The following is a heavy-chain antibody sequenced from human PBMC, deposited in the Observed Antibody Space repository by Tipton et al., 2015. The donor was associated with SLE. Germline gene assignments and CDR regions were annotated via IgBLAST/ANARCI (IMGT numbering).Heavy chain of an antibody. CDR3: ARESVAGTYIPNWFDP. Sequence: TLSLTCTVSGGSISSSGYYWGWIRQPPGKGLEWIGSVYYTGGTYYNPSLKSRVTISVDTSKNQFSLKLNSVAAADTAVYYCARESVAGTYIPNWFDPWGQGTLVTVSS. V-gene: IGHV4-39*02. CDR2: VYYTGGT. CDR1: GGSISSSGYY. D-gene: IGHD6-19*01. J-gene: IGHJ5*02.